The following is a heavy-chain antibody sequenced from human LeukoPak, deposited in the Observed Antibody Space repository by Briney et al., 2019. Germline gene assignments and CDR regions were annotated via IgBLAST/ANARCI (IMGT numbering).Heavy chain of an antibody. J-gene: IGHJ4*02. CDR3: ARLQGRGDNYLDY. CDR1: GGSISNYY. CDR2: VSYTGST. V-gene: IGHV4-59*08. Sequence: PSETLSLTCTVSGGSISNYYWSWIRQPPGKRLEWIRYVSYTGSTSSNPSLESRVTISVDMSKNQFSVRLSSVTASDTAVYYCARLQGRGDNYLDYWGQGTLVTVSS. D-gene: IGHD7-27*01.